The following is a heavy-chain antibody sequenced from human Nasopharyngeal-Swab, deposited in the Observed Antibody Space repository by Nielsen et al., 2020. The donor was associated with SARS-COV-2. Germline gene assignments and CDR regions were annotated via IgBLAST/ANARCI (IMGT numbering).Heavy chain of an antibody. CDR3: ARSLTPYSYFDY. CDR2: ISSSGSTI. J-gene: IGHJ4*02. D-gene: IGHD3-9*01. CDR1: GFTFSSYE. Sequence: GGSLRLSCAASGFTFSSYEMNWVRQAPGKGLEWVSYISSSGSTIYYADSVKGRFTISRDNSKNSLYLQMNRLRTEDTALYYCARSLTPYSYFDYWGQGTLVTVSS. V-gene: IGHV3-48*03.